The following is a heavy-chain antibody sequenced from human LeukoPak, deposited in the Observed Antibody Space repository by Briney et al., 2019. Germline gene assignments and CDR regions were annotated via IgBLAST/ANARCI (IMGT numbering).Heavy chain of an antibody. CDR1: GFPFSSYW. J-gene: IGHJ4*02. Sequence: QSGGSLRLSCVASGFPFSSYWMTWVRQAPGKGLEWVANIKQDGSKKSYVDSVKGRFTISRDNAKNSLYLQMNSLRAEDTALYYCARDDRPSGHDFDYWGQGTLVTVSS. CDR2: IKQDGSKK. CDR3: ARDDRPSGHDFDY. V-gene: IGHV3-7*03. D-gene: IGHD6-6*01.